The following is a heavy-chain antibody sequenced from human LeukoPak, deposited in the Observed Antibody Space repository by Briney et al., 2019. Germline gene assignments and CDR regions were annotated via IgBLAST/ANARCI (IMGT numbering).Heavy chain of an antibody. D-gene: IGHD6-6*01. CDR2: ISGSGGST. CDR3: ARYVWIAARFDY. J-gene: IGHJ4*02. V-gene: IGHV3-23*01. Sequence: GRSLRLSCAASGFTFSSYAMSWVRQAPGKGLEWVSAISGSGGSTYYADSVKGRFTISRDNAKNTLYLQMNSLRAGDTAVYYCARYVWIAARFDYWGQGTLVTVSS. CDR1: GFTFSSYA.